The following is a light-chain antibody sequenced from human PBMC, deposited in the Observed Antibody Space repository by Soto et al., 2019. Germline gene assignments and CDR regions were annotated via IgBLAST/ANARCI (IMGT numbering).Light chain of an antibody. V-gene: IGKV1-39*01. CDR2: DAS. J-gene: IGKJ5*01. CDR3: QQAYSAPIT. Sequence: DIQMTQSPSSLCASVGDRVTIPCRASQSVSNYLHWYQQKPGKAPNLLIYDASSLQSGVPSRFSGSGSGTDFTLTISSLQHEDFATYYCQQAYSAPITFGQGTRLEIK. CDR1: QSVSNY.